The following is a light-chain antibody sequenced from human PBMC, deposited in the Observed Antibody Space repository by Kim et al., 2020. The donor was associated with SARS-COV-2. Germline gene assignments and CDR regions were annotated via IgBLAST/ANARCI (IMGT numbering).Light chain of an antibody. Sequence: DIQMTQSPSTLSASVGDRVTITCRASQSISSWLAWYQQKPGKAPKLLIYKASSLGSGVPSRFSGSGSGTEFTLTISSLQPDDFATYYCQQYNSYSQTFGQGTKLEI. CDR3: QQYNSYSQT. CDR2: KAS. CDR1: QSISSW. J-gene: IGKJ2*01. V-gene: IGKV1-5*03.